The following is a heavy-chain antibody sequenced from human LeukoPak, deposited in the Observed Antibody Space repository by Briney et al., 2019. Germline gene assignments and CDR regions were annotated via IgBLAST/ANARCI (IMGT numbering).Heavy chain of an antibody. CDR1: GFTFSSYS. D-gene: IGHD3-3*01. J-gene: IGHJ3*02. Sequence: GGSLRLSCAASGFTFSSYSMNWVRQAPGKGLEWVSSISSSSSYIYYADSVKGRFTISRDNAKNSLYLQMNSLRAEDTAVYYCARDPADYYDFWSGYYPDAFDIWGQGTMVTVSS. CDR2: ISSSSSYI. V-gene: IGHV3-21*01. CDR3: ARDPADYYDFWSGYYPDAFDI.